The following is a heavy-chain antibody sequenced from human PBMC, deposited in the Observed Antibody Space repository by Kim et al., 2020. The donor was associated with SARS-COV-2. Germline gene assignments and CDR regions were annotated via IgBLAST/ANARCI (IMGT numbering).Heavy chain of an antibody. CDR2: INYTGST. CDR1: GGSISTYY. Sequence: SETLSRTCTVFGGSISTYYWSWIRQPPGKGLEWIAYINYTGSTNYNPSLKSRVTISVDTSKNQFSLKLNSVTAADTAVYYCARGGSWYHHFDYWGQGTLGTVSS. D-gene: IGHD6-13*01. J-gene: IGHJ4*02. CDR3: ARGGSWYHHFDY. V-gene: IGHV4-59*01.